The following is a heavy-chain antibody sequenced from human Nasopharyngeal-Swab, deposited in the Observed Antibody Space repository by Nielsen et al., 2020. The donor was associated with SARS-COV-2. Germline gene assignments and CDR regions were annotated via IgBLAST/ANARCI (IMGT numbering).Heavy chain of an antibody. V-gene: IGHV1-69*13. J-gene: IGHJ4*02. CDR3: ARDGGYSYGYGDY. D-gene: IGHD5-18*01. CDR1: GGTFSSYA. Sequence: SVKVSCKASGGTFSSYAISWVRQAPGQGLEWMGGIIPIFGTANYAQKFQGRVTITANESTSTAYMELSSLRSEDTAVYYCARDGGYSYGYGDYWGQGTLVTVSS. CDR2: IIPIFGTA.